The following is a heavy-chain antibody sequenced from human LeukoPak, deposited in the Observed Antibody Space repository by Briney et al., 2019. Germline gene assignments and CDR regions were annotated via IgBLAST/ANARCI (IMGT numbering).Heavy chain of an antibody. J-gene: IGHJ4*02. Sequence: GGSLRLSCAASEFTFSNAWMNWVRQGPGKGLEWVGRIKSKTDGGTTDYAAPVEGRFTISRDDSKNTVYLQMNSLKTDDTAVYYCTSQYFDHWGQGTLVAVSS. CDR1: EFTFSNAW. V-gene: IGHV3-15*01. CDR2: IKSKTDGGTT. CDR3: TSQYFDH.